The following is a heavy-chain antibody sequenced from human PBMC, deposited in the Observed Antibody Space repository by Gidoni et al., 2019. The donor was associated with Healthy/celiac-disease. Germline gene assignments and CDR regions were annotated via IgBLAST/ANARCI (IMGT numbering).Heavy chain of an antibody. CDR1: GGSISSYY. J-gene: IGHJ4*02. V-gene: IGHV4-59*01. D-gene: IGHD6-19*01. CDR3: ARVRRIAVAQGLMESNYFDY. Sequence: QVQLQESGPGLVKPSETLSLTCTVSGGSISSYYWSWIRQPPGKGLEWIGYIYYSGSTNYNPSLKSRVTISVDTSKNQFSLKLSSVTAADTAVYYCARVRRIAVAQGLMESNYFDYWGQGTLVTVSS. CDR2: IYYSGST.